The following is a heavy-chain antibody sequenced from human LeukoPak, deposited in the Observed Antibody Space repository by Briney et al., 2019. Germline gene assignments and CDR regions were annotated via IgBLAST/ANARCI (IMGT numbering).Heavy chain of an antibody. V-gene: IGHV5-51*01. Sequence: GDSLKISCKGSGYSFTSYWIGWVRQMPGKGLEWMGIIYPSDSDIRYSPSFQGQVTISADKSISTAYLQWSSLKASDTAMYYCARLSAGLYFDYWGQGTLVTVSS. D-gene: IGHD6-19*01. CDR2: IYPSDSDI. CDR3: ARLSAGLYFDY. CDR1: GYSFTSYW. J-gene: IGHJ4*02.